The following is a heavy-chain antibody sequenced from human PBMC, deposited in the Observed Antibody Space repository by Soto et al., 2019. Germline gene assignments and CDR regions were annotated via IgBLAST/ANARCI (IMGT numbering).Heavy chain of an antibody. CDR3: ARVTIFGVVSIPYYFYGMDV. V-gene: IGHV5-10-1*01. CDR2: IDPSDSYT. Sequence: GAALKISCNGCGYSFTSYWISWERQIPGKGLEWMGRIDPSDSYTNYSPSFQGHVTISADKSITTAYLPWRSLKASDTAMYYCARVTIFGVVSIPYYFYGMDVWGQGTTVTVS. J-gene: IGHJ6*02. CDR1: GYSFTSYW. D-gene: IGHD3-3*01.